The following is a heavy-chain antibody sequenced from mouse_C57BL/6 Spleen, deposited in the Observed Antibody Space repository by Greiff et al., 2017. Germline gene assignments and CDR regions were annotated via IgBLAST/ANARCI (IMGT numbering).Heavy chain of an antibody. Sequence: QVQLQQPGAELVRPGTSVKLSCKASGYTFTSYWMHWVKQRPGQGLEWIGVIDPSDSYTNYNQKFKGKATLTVDTSSSTAYMQLSSLTSEDSAVYYCARPRREPYYYDMDYWGQGTSGTVSS. J-gene: IGHJ4*01. CDR2: IDPSDSYT. D-gene: IGHD6-1*01. CDR1: GYTFTSYW. V-gene: IGHV1-59*01. CDR3: ARPRREPYYYDMDY.